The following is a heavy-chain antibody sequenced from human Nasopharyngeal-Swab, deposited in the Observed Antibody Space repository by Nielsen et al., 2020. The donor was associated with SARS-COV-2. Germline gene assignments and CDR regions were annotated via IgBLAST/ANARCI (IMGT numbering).Heavy chain of an antibody. CDR1: GYSFRTYV. Sequence: GESLKLSCVASGYSFRTYVLSLVRQAPGKGLEWVSAILCSCDLRGSGGSTYYADSLKGRFTISRDNSKNTLSLQMNSLRAEDTAVYYCAKDLRGPYFFWGQGTLVTVSS. J-gene: IGHJ4*02. V-gene: IGHV3-23*01. D-gene: IGHD2/OR15-2a*01. CDR2: ILCSCDLRGSGGST. CDR3: AKDLRGPYFF.